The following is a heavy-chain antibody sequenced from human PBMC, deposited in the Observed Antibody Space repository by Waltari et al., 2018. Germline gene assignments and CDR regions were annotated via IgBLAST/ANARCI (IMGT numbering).Heavy chain of an antibody. J-gene: IGHJ4*02. CDR3: AKELYPSWTTDILGLDN. CDR2: INDQCEIN. CDR1: GFAFTTYS. D-gene: IGHD3-16*01. Sequence: EVQLFESGGGLGHPGGSLRLSCTASGFAFTTYSLSWVRRAPGGGLEWVSVINDQCEINIYANSVRGRFIVSRDNSKNTLYLQMNNLRPEDTAIYYCAKELYPSWTTDILGLDNWGQGTLVTVSS. V-gene: IGHV3-23*01.